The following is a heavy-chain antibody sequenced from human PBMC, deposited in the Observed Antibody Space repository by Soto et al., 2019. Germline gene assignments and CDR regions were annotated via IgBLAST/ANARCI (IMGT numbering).Heavy chain of an antibody. Sequence: ASVKVSCKASGYTFTGYYMHWVRQAPGQGLEWMGWINPNSGGTNYAQKFQGRVTMTRDTSISTAYMELSRLRSGDTAVYYCARDFVAFMITFGGSYYFDYWGPGTLVIAS. CDR2: INPNSGGT. V-gene: IGHV1-2*02. CDR1: GYTFTGYY. J-gene: IGHJ4*02. D-gene: IGHD3-16*01. CDR3: ARDFVAFMITFGGSYYFDY.